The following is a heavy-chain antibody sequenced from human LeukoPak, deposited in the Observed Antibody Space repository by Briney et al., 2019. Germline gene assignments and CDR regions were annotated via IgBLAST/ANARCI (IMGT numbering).Heavy chain of an antibody. Sequence: GASVTVSCKASGYTFTSYDMNWVRQAPGQGLEWMGCININTGNPTYAQGFTGRFVFSLDTSVSTAYLQISSLKAEDTAVYYCARDTFYSYDYWGQGTLVTVSS. CDR2: ININTGNP. J-gene: IGHJ4*02. CDR3: ARDTFYSYDY. CDR1: GYTFTSYD. D-gene: IGHD2-21*01. V-gene: IGHV7-4-1*02.